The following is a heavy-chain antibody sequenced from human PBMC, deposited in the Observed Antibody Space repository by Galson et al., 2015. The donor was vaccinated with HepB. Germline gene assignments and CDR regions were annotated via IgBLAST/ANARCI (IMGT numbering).Heavy chain of an antibody. Sequence: SLRLSCAASGFTFSDYYMSWIRQAPGKGLEWVSYISSSSSYTNYADSVKGRFTISRDNAKNSLYLQMNSLRAEDTAVYYCARGHDSSGYNDYWGQGTLVTVSS. D-gene: IGHD3-22*01. J-gene: IGHJ4*02. CDR1: GFTFSDYY. CDR2: ISSSSSYT. V-gene: IGHV3-11*06. CDR3: ARGHDSSGYNDY.